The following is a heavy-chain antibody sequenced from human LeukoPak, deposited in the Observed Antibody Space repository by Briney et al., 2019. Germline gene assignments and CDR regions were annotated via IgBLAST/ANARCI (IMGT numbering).Heavy chain of an antibody. CDR1: GFLYDSYV. J-gene: IGHJ4*02. Sequence: GGSLRLSCAASGFLYDSYVMSWVRQAPGKGLEWVSGITGTGDNTDYIDSVRGRFTISRDNSKNTLSLQMDSLRVEDTAIYFCAKDISPYGAGFDYWGQGSLVTVSS. V-gene: IGHV3-23*01. CDR2: ITGTGDNT. CDR3: AKDISPYGAGFDY. D-gene: IGHD3-10*01.